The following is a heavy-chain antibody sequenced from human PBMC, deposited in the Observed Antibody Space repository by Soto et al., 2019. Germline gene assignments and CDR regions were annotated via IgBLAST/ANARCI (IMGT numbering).Heavy chain of an antibody. CDR3: ARLLVVPAPPKFLNYDILTGYYYYYYYMDV. V-gene: IGHV4-61*01. Sequence: SETLSLTCTVSGGSVGSGSYYWNWIRQPPGKGLEWIGYMYYSGSTNYNPSLKSRVTISVDTSKNQFSLKLSSVTAADTAVYYCARLLVVPAPPKFLNYDILTGYYYYYYYMDVWGKGTTVTVSS. CDR2: MYYSGST. D-gene: IGHD3-9*01. CDR1: GGSVGSGSYY. J-gene: IGHJ6*03.